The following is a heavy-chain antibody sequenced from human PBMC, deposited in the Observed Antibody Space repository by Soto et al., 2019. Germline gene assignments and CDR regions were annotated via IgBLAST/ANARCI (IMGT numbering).Heavy chain of an antibody. V-gene: IGHV3-9*01. Sequence: GGSLRLSCAASGLTFGIYAMHWVRQAPGKGLEWVSGISCDGGSIVYADSVKGRFTISRDNSKNSLYLQMHSLRAEAQGLYYCVKDIQEDQLLYDAFDIWGEGTMVTVSS. D-gene: IGHD1-1*01. CDR3: VKDIQEDQLLYDAFDI. CDR2: ISCDGGSI. CDR1: GLTFGIYA. J-gene: IGHJ3*02.